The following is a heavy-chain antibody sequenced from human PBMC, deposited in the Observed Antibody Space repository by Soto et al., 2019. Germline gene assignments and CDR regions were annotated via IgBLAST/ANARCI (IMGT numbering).Heavy chain of an antibody. Sequence: ASVKVSCKASGYTFTSYGISWVRQAPGQGLEWMGWISAYNGNTNYAQKLQGRVTMTTDTSTSTAYMELRSLRSDDTAVYYCARDAWVEGITGTQECFDYWGQGTLVTVSS. D-gene: IGHD1-7*01. CDR2: ISAYNGNT. J-gene: IGHJ4*02. CDR3: ARDAWVEGITGTQECFDY. V-gene: IGHV1-18*01. CDR1: GYTFTSYG.